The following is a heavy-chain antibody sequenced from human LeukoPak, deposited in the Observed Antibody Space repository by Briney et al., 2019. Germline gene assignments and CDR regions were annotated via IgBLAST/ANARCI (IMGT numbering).Heavy chain of an antibody. J-gene: IGHJ4*02. V-gene: IGHV3-48*03. CDR2: IGNTGRTI. CDR1: GFTFSSYE. Sequence: GGSLRLSCAASGFTFSSYEMNWVRQAPGRGLEWVSYIGNTGRTIYYTDSVKGRFTISRDNAKNSLYLQMNSLRAEDTAIYYCERGDRYFFDFWGQGTLVTVSS. CDR3: ERGDRYFFDF.